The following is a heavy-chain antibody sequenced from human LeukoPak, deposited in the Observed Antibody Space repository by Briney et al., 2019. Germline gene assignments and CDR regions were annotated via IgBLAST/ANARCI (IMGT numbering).Heavy chain of an antibody. D-gene: IGHD6-19*01. J-gene: IGHJ5*02. CDR3: ARGAGPFDWFDP. Sequence: SETLSLTCTVSGGSLSSYYWSWIRQPPGKGLEWIGYIYYSGSTNYNPSLKSRVTISVDTSKNQFSLKLSSVTAADTAVYYCARGAGPFDWFDPWGQGTLVTVSS. CDR2: IYYSGST. CDR1: GGSLSSYY. V-gene: IGHV4-59*01.